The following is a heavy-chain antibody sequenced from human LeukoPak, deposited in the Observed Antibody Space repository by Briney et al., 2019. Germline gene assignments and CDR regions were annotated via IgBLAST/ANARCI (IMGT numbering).Heavy chain of an antibody. V-gene: IGHV3-30*02. CDR1: GFIFSTYA. J-gene: IGHJ6*03. D-gene: IGHD2-2*01. Sequence: GGSLRLSCGASGFIFSTYAMSWVRQAPGKGLEWVAFIRYDGSNKYYADSVKGRFTISRDNSKNTLYLQMNSLRAEDTAVYYCARRSWSCSSTSCYVTAYYYYYYMDVWGKGTTVTISS. CDR3: ARRSWSCSSTSCYVTAYYYYYYMDV. CDR2: IRYDGSNK.